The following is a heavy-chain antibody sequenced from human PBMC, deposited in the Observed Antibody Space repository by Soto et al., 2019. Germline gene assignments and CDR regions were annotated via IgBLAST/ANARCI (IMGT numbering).Heavy chain of an antibody. CDR2: ISSSSSYI. J-gene: IGHJ5*02. CDR1: GFTFSSYS. Sequence: EVQLVESGGGLVKPGGSLRLSCAASGFTFSSYSMNWVRQAPGKGLEWVSSISSSSSYIYYADSVKGRFTISRDNAKNALYLQMNSLRAEDTAVYYCARDSDLDCSGGSCYFGDNWFDPWGQGTLVTVSS. V-gene: IGHV3-21*01. CDR3: ARDSDLDCSGGSCYFGDNWFDP. D-gene: IGHD2-15*01.